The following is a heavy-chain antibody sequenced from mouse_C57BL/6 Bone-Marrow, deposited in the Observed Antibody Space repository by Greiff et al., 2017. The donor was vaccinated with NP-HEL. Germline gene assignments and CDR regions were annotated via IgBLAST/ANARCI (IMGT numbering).Heavy chain of an antibody. Sequence: QVQLQQPGAELVKPGASVKLSCKASGYTFTSYWMHWVKQRPGQGLEWIGMIHPNSGSTNYNEKFKSKATLTVDKSSSTAYMQLSSLTSEDSAVYYCARGGGYDYDKFAYWGQGTLVTVSA. CDR3: ARGGGYDYDKFAY. D-gene: IGHD2-4*01. CDR1: GYTFTSYW. V-gene: IGHV1-64*01. J-gene: IGHJ3*01. CDR2: IHPNSGST.